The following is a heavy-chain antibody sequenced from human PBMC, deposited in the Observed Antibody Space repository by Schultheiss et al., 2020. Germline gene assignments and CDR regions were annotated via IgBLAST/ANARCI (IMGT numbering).Heavy chain of an antibody. Sequence: GESLKISCKASGYTFTSYGISWVRQAPGQGLEWMGIINPSGGSTSYAQKFQGRVTITADKSTSTAYMELSSLRSEDTAVYYCAGDYVWGSFPYWGQGTLVTVSS. CDR3: AGDYVWGSFPY. J-gene: IGHJ4*02. D-gene: IGHD3-16*01. CDR1: GYTFTSYG. CDR2: INPSGGST. V-gene: IGHV1-46*01.